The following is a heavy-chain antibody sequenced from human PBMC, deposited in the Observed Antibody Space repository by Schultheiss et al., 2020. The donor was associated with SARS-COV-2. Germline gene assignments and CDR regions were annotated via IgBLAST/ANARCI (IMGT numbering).Heavy chain of an antibody. V-gene: IGHV4-31*03. J-gene: IGHJ4*02. Sequence: SETLSLTCTVSGGSISSGGYYWSWIRQHPGKGLEWIGYIYYSGSTYYNPSLKSRVTISVDTSKNQFSLKLSSVTAADTAVYYCARKKGVVAATPYYFDYWGQGTLVSVSS. CDR3: ARKKGVVAATPYYFDY. CDR1: GGSISSGGYY. CDR2: IYYSGST. D-gene: IGHD2-15*01.